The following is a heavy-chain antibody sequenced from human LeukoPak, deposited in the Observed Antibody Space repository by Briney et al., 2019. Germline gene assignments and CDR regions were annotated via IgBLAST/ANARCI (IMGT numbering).Heavy chain of an antibody. CDR3: ARVTLYFDISTGNHYYFDS. V-gene: IGHV4-39*07. D-gene: IGHD3-9*01. CDR2: IYYSGST. J-gene: IGHJ4*02. CDR1: GGSISSSSYY. Sequence: PSETLSLTCTVSGGSISSSSYYWGWIRQPPGKGLEWIGSIYYSGSTYYNPSLKSRVTISVDTSKNQFSLKLSSVTAADTAVYYCARVTLYFDISTGNHYYFDSWGQGTLVIVSS.